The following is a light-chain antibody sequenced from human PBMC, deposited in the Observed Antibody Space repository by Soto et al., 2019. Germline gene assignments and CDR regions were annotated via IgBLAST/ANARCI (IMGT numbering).Light chain of an antibody. CDR3: CSYAGTYTEV. J-gene: IGLJ1*01. CDR1: SSDVGRYSY. Sequence: QSALTQPRSVSGSPGQSVSISCTGTSSDVGRYSYVSWYQQHPGKAPKLMIYDVSERPSGVPDRFSGSKSGNTASLTISGLQAEDEADYYCCSYAGTYTEVFGTGTKVTVL. V-gene: IGLV2-11*01. CDR2: DVS.